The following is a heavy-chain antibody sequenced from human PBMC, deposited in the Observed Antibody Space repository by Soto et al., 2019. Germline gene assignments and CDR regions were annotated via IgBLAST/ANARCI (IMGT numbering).Heavy chain of an antibody. CDR1: GFTFTSSA. V-gene: IGHV1-58*01. CDR3: AADIVGAHLFDS. Sequence: SVKVSCKASGFTFTSSAVQWVRQARGQRLEWIGWIVVGSGNTNYAQKFQERVTITRDMSTSTAYMELSSLRSEDTAVYYCAADIVGAHLFDSWGQGTLVTVSS. D-gene: IGHD1-26*01. CDR2: IVVGSGNT. J-gene: IGHJ4*02.